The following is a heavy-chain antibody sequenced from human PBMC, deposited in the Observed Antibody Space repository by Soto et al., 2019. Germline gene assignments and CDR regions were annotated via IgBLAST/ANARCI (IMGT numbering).Heavy chain of an antibody. V-gene: IGHV4-30-4*01. J-gene: IGHJ4*02. D-gene: IGHD5-12*01. CDR2: IYYSGST. CDR1: GGSIRSGDYY. CDR3: ARVAGSGYDLVVLYYFDY. Sequence: SETLSLTCTVSGGSIRSGDYYWSWIRQPPGKGLEWIGYIYYSGSTYYNPSLKSRVTISVDTSKNQFSLKLSSVTAADTAVYYCARVAGSGYDLVVLYYFDYWGQGTPVTVSS.